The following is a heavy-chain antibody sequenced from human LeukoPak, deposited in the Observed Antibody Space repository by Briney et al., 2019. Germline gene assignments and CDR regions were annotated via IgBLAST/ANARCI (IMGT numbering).Heavy chain of an antibody. V-gene: IGHV1-46*01. J-gene: IGHJ6*03. CDR1: GYTFTGYY. CDR2: INPSGGST. CDR3: ARDGDAGVVPAAPLGYYYYYMDV. D-gene: IGHD2-2*01. Sequence: ASVKVSCKASGYTFTGYYMHWVRQAPGQGLEWMGIINPSGGSTSYAQKFQGRVTMTRDMSTSTVYMELSSLRSEDTAVYYCARDGDAGVVPAAPLGYYYYYMDVWGKGTTVTVSS.